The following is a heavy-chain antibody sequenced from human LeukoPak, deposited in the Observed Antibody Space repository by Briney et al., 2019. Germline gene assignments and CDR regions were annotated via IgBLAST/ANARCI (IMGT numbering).Heavy chain of an antibody. Sequence: PSETLSLTCTVSGGSISSSSYYWGWIRQPPGKGLEWIGSIYYSGSTYYNPSLKSRVTISVDTSKNQFSLKLSSVTAADTAVYYCARSPYCSGGSCYFRYWGQGTLVTVSS. V-gene: IGHV4-39*07. D-gene: IGHD2-15*01. CDR3: ARSPYCSGGSCYFRY. CDR2: IYYSGST. J-gene: IGHJ4*02. CDR1: GGSISSSSYY.